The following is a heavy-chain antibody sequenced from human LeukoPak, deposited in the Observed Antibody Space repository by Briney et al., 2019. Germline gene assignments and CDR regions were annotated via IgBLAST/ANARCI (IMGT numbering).Heavy chain of an antibody. Sequence: GASVKVSCTLSVSSLHDIPIQWVRQAGTKGLEWMAGFDPENAEIVYAQKFQGRVTMTEDTSTDTAYLELTSLTSDDTALYYCATRGSDFWSGFDHWGQGTQVTVSS. D-gene: IGHD3-3*01. J-gene: IGHJ4*02. V-gene: IGHV1-24*01. CDR3: ATRGSDFWSGFDH. CDR2: FDPENAEI. CDR1: VSSLHDIP.